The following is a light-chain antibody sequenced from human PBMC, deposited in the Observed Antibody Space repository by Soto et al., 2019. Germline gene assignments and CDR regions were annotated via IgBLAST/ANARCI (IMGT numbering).Light chain of an antibody. CDR3: QQRSDWPGPT. CDR2: DVS. V-gene: IGKV3D-20*02. CDR1: QTISSTY. Sequence: EIVLTQSPGTLSLSPGDRATLSCRASQTISSTYLAWYQQNPGQAPRLLIYDVSNRAAGIPARFSGSGSGTDFTLTISSLEPEDFAVYYCQQRSDWPGPTFGQGTRLEIK. J-gene: IGKJ5*01.